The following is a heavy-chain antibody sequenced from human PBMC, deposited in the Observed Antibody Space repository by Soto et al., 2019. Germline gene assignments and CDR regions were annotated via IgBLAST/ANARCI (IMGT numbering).Heavy chain of an antibody. J-gene: IGHJ3*02. CDR1: GFSFGAYT. Sequence: QVQLVESGGGVVQPGMSLRLSCAASGFSFGAYTMHWVRQPPGKGLEWVAAISYDGNSEEYTDPVKGRFTASSDNFKNTVSLQMNGLKSEDTAVYYCARDGYSGRSDGFDIWGQGTMVTVSS. D-gene: IGHD1-26*01. CDR2: ISYDGNSE. CDR3: ARDGYSGRSDGFDI. V-gene: IGHV3-30-3*01.